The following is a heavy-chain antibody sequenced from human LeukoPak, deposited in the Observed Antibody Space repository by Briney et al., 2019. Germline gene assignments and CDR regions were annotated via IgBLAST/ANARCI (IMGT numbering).Heavy chain of an antibody. D-gene: IGHD1-14*01. J-gene: IGHJ4*02. CDR1: GFTFSSYA. Sequence: PGGSLRLSCAASGFTFSSYAMHWVRQAPGKGLEYVSAISSNGGSTYYANSVKGRFTISRDNSKNTLYLQMNSLRAEDTAVYYCAKEKARLPHTTLDYWGQGTLVTVSS. V-gene: IGHV3-64*01. CDR3: AKEKARLPHTTLDY. CDR2: ISSNGGST.